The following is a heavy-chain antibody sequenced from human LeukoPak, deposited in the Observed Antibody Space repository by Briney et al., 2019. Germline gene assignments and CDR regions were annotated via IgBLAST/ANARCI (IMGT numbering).Heavy chain of an antibody. CDR3: ACNEGYYYDSSGYYQY. CDR1: GFTVSSNY. J-gene: IGHJ4*02. Sequence: GGSLRLSRAASGFTVSSNYMSWVRQAPGKGLEWVSVIYSGGSTYYADSVKGRFTISRDNSKNTLYLQMNSLRAEDTAVYYCACNEGYYYDSSGYYQYWGQGTLVTVSS. CDR2: IYSGGST. V-gene: IGHV3-66*02. D-gene: IGHD3-22*01.